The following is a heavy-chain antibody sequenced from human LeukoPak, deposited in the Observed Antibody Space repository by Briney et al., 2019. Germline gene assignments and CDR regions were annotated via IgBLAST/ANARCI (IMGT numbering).Heavy chain of an antibody. V-gene: IGHV1-69*13. CDR1: GGTFSSYA. CDR2: IIPIFGTA. CDR3: ARDSSGWYVSFDY. D-gene: IGHD6-19*01. J-gene: IGHJ4*02. Sequence: ASVKVSCKASGGTFSSYAISWVRQAPGQGLEWMGGIIPIFGTANYAQKFQGRVTITADESTSTAYMELSSLRSEDTAVYYCARDSSGWYVSFDYWGQGTLVTVSS.